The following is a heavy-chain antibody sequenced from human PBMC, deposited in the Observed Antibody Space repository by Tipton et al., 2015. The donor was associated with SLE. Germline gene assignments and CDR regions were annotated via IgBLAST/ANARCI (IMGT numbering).Heavy chain of an antibody. J-gene: IGHJ3*02. CDR1: GGSISSDNYS. CDR3: ARDDVTYDNIWGSYRGGGAFDT. V-gene: IGHV4-61*02. D-gene: IGHD3-16*02. Sequence: GLVKPSETLSLTCTVSGGSISSDNYSWSWIRQPAGKGLECLGHIFSSGNTNYNPSLKSRVTMSLDTSKNDFSLRLSSVTAADTAVYYCARDDVTYDNIWGSYRGGGAFDTWGQGTLVTVSS. CDR2: IFSSGNT.